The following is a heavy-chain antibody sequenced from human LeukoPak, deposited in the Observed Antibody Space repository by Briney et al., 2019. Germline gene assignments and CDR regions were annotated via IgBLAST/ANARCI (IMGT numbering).Heavy chain of an antibody. CDR1: GFTFSSYW. Sequence: GGSLRHSCAASGFTFSSYWMHWVRQAPGKGLVWVSRINSDGSSTSYADSVKGRFTISRDNAKNTLYLQMNSLRAEDTAVYYCARVGARLGAGYCSSTSCYYYYMDVWGKGTTVTVSS. D-gene: IGHD2-2*01. J-gene: IGHJ6*03. V-gene: IGHV3-74*01. CDR3: ARVGARLGAGYCSSTSCYYYYMDV. CDR2: INSDGSST.